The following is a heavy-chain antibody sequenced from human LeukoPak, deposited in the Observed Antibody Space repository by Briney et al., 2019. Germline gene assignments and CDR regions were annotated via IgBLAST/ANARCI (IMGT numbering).Heavy chain of an antibody. V-gene: IGHV1-18*01. CDR2: ISAYNGNT. Sequence: ASVKVSCKASGYTFTSYGIIWVRQAPGQGLEWMGWISAYNGNTNYAQKFQGRVTMTRNTSISTAYMELSSLRSEDTAVYYCARGPRGSGSWGQGTLVTVSS. D-gene: IGHD3-22*01. CDR3: ARGPRGSGS. CDR1: GYTFTSYG. J-gene: IGHJ5*02.